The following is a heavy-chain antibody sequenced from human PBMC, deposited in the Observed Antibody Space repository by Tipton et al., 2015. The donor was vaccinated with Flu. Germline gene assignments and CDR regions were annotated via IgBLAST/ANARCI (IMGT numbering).Heavy chain of an antibody. CDR1: GASFSRDTSF. J-gene: IGHJ5*01. CDR2: FYYSGRT. Sequence: TLSLTCTVSGASFSRDTSFWGWIRQPPGKGLEWIGDFYYSGRTFYNPSLESRALISLDTSRIQFSLRLTSVTAADTAVYYCARRDYSNYVSDPKNWFDSWGQGTLVTVSS. V-gene: IGHV4-39*07. CDR3: ARRDYSNYVSDPKNWFDS. D-gene: IGHD4-11*01.